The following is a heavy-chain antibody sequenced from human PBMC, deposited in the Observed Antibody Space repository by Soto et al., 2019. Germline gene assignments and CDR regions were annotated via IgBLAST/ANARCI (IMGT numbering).Heavy chain of an antibody. V-gene: IGHV4-59*01. D-gene: IGHD6-13*01. CDR1: GGSISSYD. CDR3: AREGYSSSWYAGGAFDI. J-gene: IGHJ3*02. Sequence: QVQLQESGPGLVKPSETLSLTCTVSGGSISSYDWSWIRQPPGKGLEWIGYIYYSGSTNYNPSLRSRVTISVDTSKNQFSLKLRSVTAADTAVYYCAREGYSSSWYAGGAFDIWVQGTMVTVSS. CDR2: IYYSGST.